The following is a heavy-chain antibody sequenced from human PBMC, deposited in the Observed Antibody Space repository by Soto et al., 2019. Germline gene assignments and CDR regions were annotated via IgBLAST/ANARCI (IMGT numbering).Heavy chain of an antibody. Sequence: XXALKISDESSVDSFSSEWSVLGRQMPGKGLESMGIIYPGASDTRYSPSLKRQATISAEKSISTAYLQWSSLKASDTAMYYCARPGDILTGTYFAYWGQGTLVPVSS. CDR1: VDSFSSEW. J-gene: IGHJ4*02. V-gene: IGHV5-51*01. CDR2: IYPGASDT. D-gene: IGHD3-9*01. CDR3: ARPGDILTGTYFAY.